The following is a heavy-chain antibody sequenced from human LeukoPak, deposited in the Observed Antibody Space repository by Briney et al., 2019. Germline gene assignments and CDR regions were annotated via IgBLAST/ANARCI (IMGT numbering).Heavy chain of an antibody. CDR1: GFTFSSYG. CDR3: ARWLYSSGWAIDY. CDR2: ISYDGSNK. V-gene: IGHV3-30*03. J-gene: IGHJ4*02. D-gene: IGHD6-19*01. Sequence: QAGGSLRLSCAASGFTFSSYGMHWVRQAPGKGLEWVAVISYDGSNKYYADSVKGRFTISRDNSKNTLYLQMNSPRAEDTAVYYCARWLYSSGWAIDYWGQGTLVTVSS.